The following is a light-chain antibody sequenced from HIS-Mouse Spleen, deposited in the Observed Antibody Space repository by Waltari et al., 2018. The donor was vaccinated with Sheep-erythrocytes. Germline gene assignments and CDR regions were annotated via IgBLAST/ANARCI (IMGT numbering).Light chain of an antibody. Sequence: QSALTQPRSVSGSPGQSVTISRTGTSSALGVYNYVSWYQQHPSKAPKLMISDVSKRPSGVPDRFAGSKSGNTASLTISGLQAEDEAYYCCCSYAGSYTVFGGGTKLTVL. CDR3: CSYAGSYTV. V-gene: IGLV2-11*01. CDR1: SSALGVYNY. CDR2: DVS. J-gene: IGLJ2*01.